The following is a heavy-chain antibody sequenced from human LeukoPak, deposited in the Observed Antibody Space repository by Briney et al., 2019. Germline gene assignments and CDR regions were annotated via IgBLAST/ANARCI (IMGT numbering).Heavy chain of an antibody. Sequence: PSQTLSLTCTVSGGSISSGGYYWSWIRQHPGKGLEWIGSIYYSGSTYYNPSLKSRVTISVDTSKNQFSLKLSSVTAADTAVYYCASLGRRDGYNYNYWGQGTLVTVSP. V-gene: IGHV4-39*01. D-gene: IGHD5-24*01. CDR1: GGSISSGGYY. CDR2: IYYSGST. CDR3: ASLGRRDGYNYNY. J-gene: IGHJ4*02.